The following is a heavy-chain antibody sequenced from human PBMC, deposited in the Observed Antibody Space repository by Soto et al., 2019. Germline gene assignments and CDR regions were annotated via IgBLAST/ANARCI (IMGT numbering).Heavy chain of an antibody. J-gene: IGHJ6*02. CDR3: ARDLGGAAAGSYGIDV. CDR2: IIPIFGTA. D-gene: IGHD6-13*01. V-gene: IGHV1-69*01. Sequence: AVKVSCKASGGTFSSYAISWVRQAPGQGLEWMGGIIPIFGTANYAQKFQGRVTITADESTSTAYMELSSLRSEDTAVYYCARDLGGAAAGSYGIDVWGQGTTVTVSS. CDR1: GGTFSSYA.